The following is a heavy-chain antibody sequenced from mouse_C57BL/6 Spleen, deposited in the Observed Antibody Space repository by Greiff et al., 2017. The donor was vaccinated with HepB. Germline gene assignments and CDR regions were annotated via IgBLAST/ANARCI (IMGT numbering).Heavy chain of an antibody. Sequence: EVKVVESGGDLVKPGGSLKLSCAASGFTFSSYGMSWVRQTPDKRLEWVATISSGGSYTYYPDSVKGRFTISRDNAKNTLYLQMSSLKSEDTAMYYCARPCSSGYVGFAYWGQGTLVTVSA. D-gene: IGHD3-2*02. CDR3: ARPCSSGYVGFAY. CDR2: ISSGGSYT. V-gene: IGHV5-6*01. CDR1: GFTFSSYG. J-gene: IGHJ3*01.